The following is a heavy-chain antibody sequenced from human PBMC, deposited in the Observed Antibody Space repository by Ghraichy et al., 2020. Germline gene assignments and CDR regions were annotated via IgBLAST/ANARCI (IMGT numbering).Heavy chain of an antibody. Sequence: SETLSLTCAVNGGSFSNYYWSWVRQPPGKGLEWIGEINHVGITNYNPSLKSRLTISADTSKNYVSLNLSSVTAADTAVYYCTRGTFCIGGSCWSRAFDIWRQATVVTVSS. J-gene: IGHJ3*02. CDR2: INHVGIT. CDR1: GGSFSNYY. V-gene: IGHV4-34*01. CDR3: TRGTFCIGGSCWSRAFDI. D-gene: IGHD2-15*01.